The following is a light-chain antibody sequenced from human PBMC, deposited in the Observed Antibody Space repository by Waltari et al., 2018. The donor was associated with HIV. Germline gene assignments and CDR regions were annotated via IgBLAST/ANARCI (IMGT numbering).Light chain of an antibody. J-gene: IGLJ2*01. CDR2: EEN. CDR3: QSYDSRNHVV. Sequence: NFMLTQPHSVSESPGKTVTISCTRSSGSVASNYVQWYQQRPGSSPTTVIYEENQKPSGGPGRFSRSIDSSSNSASGTISGLKTEDEADYDCQSYDSRNHVVFGGGTKLTVL. V-gene: IGLV6-57*01. CDR1: SGSVASNY.